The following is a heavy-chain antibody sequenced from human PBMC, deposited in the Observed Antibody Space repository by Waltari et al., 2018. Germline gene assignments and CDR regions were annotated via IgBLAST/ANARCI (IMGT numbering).Heavy chain of an antibody. CDR1: GGSISRSSYY. CDR3: ARLIRQQLYDY. J-gene: IGHJ4*02. V-gene: IGHV4-39*01. CDR2: IYYSGST. D-gene: IGHD6-13*01. Sequence: QLQLQESGPGLVKPSETLSPTCTVSGGSISRSSYYWGWTRQPPGKGLEWIGSIYYSGSTYYNPSLKSRVTISVDTSKNQFSLKLSSVTAADTAVYYCARLIRQQLYDYWGQGTLVTVSS.